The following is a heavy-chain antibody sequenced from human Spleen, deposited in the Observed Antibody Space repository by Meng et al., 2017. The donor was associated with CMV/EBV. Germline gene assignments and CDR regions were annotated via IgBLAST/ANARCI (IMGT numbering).Heavy chain of an antibody. CDR2: INPTSGGT. Sequence: YDIHWVRQAPGQGLEWMGIINPTSGGTSYAQKFQGRVTMTRDTSTGTVYMEVSSLTSEDTAVYFCARGRPFGSFDSSDTPGVPFDYWGQGTLVTVSS. J-gene: IGHJ4*02. D-gene: IGHD6-19*01. V-gene: IGHV1-46*01. CDR3: ARGRPFGSFDSSDTPGVPFDY. CDR1: YD.